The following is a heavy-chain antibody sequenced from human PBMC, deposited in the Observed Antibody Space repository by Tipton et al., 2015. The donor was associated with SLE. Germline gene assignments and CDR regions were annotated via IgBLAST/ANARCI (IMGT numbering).Heavy chain of an antibody. D-gene: IGHD3-16*01. V-gene: IGHV4-59*08. CDR2: LSYSGIT. CDR1: GGSLSSYY. J-gene: IGHJ4*02. CDR3: ATQGYYDSSFDY. Sequence: TLSLTCTVSGGSLSSYYWSWIRQSPEKGLEWIGYLSYSGITNYNPSLESRVTISVDTSKNQFSLKLSSVTAADTAVDYCATQGYYDSSFDYWGQGTLVNVSS.